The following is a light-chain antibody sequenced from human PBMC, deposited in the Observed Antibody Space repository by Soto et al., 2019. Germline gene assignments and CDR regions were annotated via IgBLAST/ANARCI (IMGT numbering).Light chain of an antibody. CDR1: QSITSY. J-gene: IGKJ2*01. CDR3: QQSYNTPYT. CDR2: AAS. Sequence: DIQMTQAPSSLSASVGDRVTITCRASQSITSYLNWYQQKPGKAPKLLIYAASSLQSGVPSRFSGSGSGTDFTLTISSLQPEDFATYSCQQSYNTPYTFGQGTNLEIK. V-gene: IGKV1-39*01.